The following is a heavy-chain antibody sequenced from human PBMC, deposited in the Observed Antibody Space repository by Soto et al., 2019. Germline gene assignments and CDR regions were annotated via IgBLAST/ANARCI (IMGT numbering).Heavy chain of an antibody. CDR3: AKASGESYPGSRVFDY. D-gene: IGHD3-10*01. CDR2: TSFDGNRK. Sequence: QVQLVESGGGVVQPGRSLRLSCAASGFTFDKFDMHWVRQAPGKGLQWVAVTSFDGNRKYYAASVKGRFTISRDNSNNTLHLQMNNLRDDDSAVYYCAKASGESYPGSRVFDYWGQGTRVTVSS. CDR1: GFTFDKFD. V-gene: IGHV3-30-3*01. J-gene: IGHJ4*02.